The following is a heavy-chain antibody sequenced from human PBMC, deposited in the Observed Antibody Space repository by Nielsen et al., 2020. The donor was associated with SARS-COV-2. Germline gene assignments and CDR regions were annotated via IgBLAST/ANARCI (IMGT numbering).Heavy chain of an antibody. D-gene: IGHD3-9*01. CDR3: ARNLLRYFDWLLSDYYYYGMDV. V-gene: IGHV1-18*01. Sequence: ASVKVSCKASGYTFTSYGISWVRQAPGQGLEWMGWISAYNGNTNYAQKLQGRVTMTTDTSTSTAYMELRSLRSDDTAVYYCARNLLRYFDWLLSDYYYYGMDVWGQGTTVTVSS. CDR1: GYTFTSYG. CDR2: ISAYNGNT. J-gene: IGHJ6*02.